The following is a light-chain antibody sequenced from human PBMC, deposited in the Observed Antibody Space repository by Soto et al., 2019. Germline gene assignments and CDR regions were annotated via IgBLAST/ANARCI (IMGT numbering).Light chain of an antibody. CDR1: QSVSRR. J-gene: IGKJ1*01. Sequence: EIVLTQSPGTLSLSPGGRATLSCRASQSVSRRLAWYQQRPGQSPRLLISGASMRASGVPVRFIGSGSGTDFTLTISRLEPEDFAVYYCQQYGSSPRTFGQGTKGDIK. CDR2: GAS. V-gene: IGKV3-20*01. CDR3: QQYGSSPRT.